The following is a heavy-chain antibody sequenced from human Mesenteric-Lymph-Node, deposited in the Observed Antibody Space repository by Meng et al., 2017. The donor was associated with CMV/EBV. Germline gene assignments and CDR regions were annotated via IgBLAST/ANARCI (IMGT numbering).Heavy chain of an antibody. Sequence: ASVKVSCKASAYTFTDYYILWVRQAPGQGLEWMGWINPNSGGTNYAQKFQGRVTMTRDTSISTAYMELSRLRSDDTAVYYCARGRFLAVWGQGTTVTVSS. V-gene: IGHV1-2*02. CDR1: AYTFTDYY. CDR2: INPNSGGT. D-gene: IGHD2-21*01. CDR3: ARGRFLAV. J-gene: IGHJ6*02.